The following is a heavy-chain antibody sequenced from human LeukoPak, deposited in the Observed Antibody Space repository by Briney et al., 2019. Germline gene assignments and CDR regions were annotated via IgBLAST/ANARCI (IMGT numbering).Heavy chain of an antibody. D-gene: IGHD3-16*02. J-gene: IGHJ4*02. CDR1: RFTFSSYA. CDR3: AKGLTFGGVIVHFDY. V-gene: IGHV3-23*01. Sequence: GGSLRLSCAASRFTFSSYAMSWVRQAPGKGLEWVSAISGSGGSTYYADSVKGRFTISRDNSKNTLYLQMNSLRAEDTAVYYCAKGLTFGGVIVHFDYWGQGTLVTVSS. CDR2: ISGSGGST.